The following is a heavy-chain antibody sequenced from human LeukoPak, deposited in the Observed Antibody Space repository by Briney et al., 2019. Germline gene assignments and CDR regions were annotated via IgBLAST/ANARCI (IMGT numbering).Heavy chain of an antibody. CDR2: MNPNSGNT. Sequence: ASVRVSCKASGYTFTSYDINWVRQATGQGLEWMGWMNPNSGNTGYAQKFQGRVTMTRNTSISTAYMELSSPRSEDTAVYYCARDPRETHHKGLTRLDVWGKGTTVTVSS. CDR1: GYTFTSYD. J-gene: IGHJ6*04. D-gene: IGHD1/OR15-1a*01. V-gene: IGHV1-8*01. CDR3: ARDPRETHHKGLTRLDV.